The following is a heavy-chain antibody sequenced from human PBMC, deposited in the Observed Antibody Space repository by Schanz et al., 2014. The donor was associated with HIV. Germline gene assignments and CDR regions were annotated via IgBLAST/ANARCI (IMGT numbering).Heavy chain of an antibody. CDR2: ISRDGKTA. Sequence: EVQLVESGGGLVQPGRSLRLSCAASGFTFSRFGMHWVRQAPAKGLEWVSRISRDGKTANKADSVKGRFTVSRDNAKNRLYLQMNNLTAGDTAVYYCARDKGGGRDYWGQGTLVTVSS. J-gene: IGHJ4*02. CDR3: ARDKGGGRDY. CDR1: GFTFSRFG. D-gene: IGHD2-15*01. V-gene: IGHV3-74*01.